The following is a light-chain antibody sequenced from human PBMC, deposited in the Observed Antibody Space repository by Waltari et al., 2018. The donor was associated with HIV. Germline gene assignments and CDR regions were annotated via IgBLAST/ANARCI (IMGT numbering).Light chain of an antibody. CDR3: YSAGDHDVV. V-gene: IGLV3-27*01. CDR1: ILAKKY. Sequence: SYELTQPSSVSVSPGQTASIPCSGDILAKKYGRWFQQKPGQAPVVVIYEDIERPSGIPERFSGSSSGTTVTLTITGAHVEDDADYYCYSAGDHDVVFGGGTKLTVL. CDR2: EDI. J-gene: IGLJ2*01.